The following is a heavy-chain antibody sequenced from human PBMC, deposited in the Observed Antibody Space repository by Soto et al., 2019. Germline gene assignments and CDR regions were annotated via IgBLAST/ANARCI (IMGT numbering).Heavy chain of an antibody. D-gene: IGHD6-13*01. CDR1: GFTFSSYW. J-gene: IGHJ4*02. V-gene: IGHV3-74*01. Sequence: GESLKISCAASGFTFSSYWMHWVRQAPGKGLVWVSRINSDGSSTSYADSVKGRFTISRDNAKNTLYLQMNSLRAEDTAVYYCARVTIAAADSSSHYWGQGTLVTVSS. CDR2: INSDGSST. CDR3: ARVTIAAADSSSHY.